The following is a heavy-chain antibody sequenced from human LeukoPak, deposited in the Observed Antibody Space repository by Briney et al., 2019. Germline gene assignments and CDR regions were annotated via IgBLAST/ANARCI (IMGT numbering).Heavy chain of an antibody. CDR1: GFTFSTYE. CDR3: AARSGWTFDY. V-gene: IGHV3-48*03. Sequence: GGSLRLSCAASGFTFSTYEINWVRQAPGKGLEWISYISSSANTIYYADSVKGRFTISRDNAKHSLYLQMNSLRAEDTAVYYCAARSGWTFDYWGQGTLVTVSS. J-gene: IGHJ4*02. CDR2: ISSSANTI. D-gene: IGHD2-15*01.